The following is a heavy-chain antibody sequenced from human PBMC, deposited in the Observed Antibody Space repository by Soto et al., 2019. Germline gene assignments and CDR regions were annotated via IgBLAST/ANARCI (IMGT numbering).Heavy chain of an antibody. V-gene: IGHV4-61*08. D-gene: IGHD2-21*01. J-gene: IGHJ4*02. CDR2: VHYSGRN. CDR1: GGSIGGVGYS. Sequence: PSETLSLTCAVSGGSIGGVGYSWSWIRQPPGGGLEWIGCVHYSGRNNYNPSLKSRITISADTSKNQFSLKMSSVTAADTAVYYCARGVDVDVVLHWGQGTLVTVSS. CDR3: ARGVDVDVVLH.